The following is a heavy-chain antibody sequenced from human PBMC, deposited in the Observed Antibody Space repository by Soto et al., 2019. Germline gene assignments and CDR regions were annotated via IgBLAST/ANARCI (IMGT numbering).Heavy chain of an antibody. CDR2: IYYSGST. CDR3: ARGNYYDSSGYYPPYFQH. J-gene: IGHJ1*01. V-gene: IGHV4-61*01. Sequence: PSETLSLTCSVSGGSVISGSYYWIWIRQPPGKGLEWIGYIYYSGSTNYNPSLKSRVTISVDTSKNQFSLKLSSVTAADTAVYYCARGNYYDSSGYYPPYFQHWGQGTLVTVSS. D-gene: IGHD3-22*01. CDR1: GGSVISGSYY.